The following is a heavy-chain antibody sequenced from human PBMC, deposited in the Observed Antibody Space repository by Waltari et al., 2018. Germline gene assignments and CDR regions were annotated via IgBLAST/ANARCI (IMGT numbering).Heavy chain of an antibody. CDR1: GFAFNNYC. J-gene: IGHJ6*02. CDR3: TTSSYCGTTTCYQYYGMDV. Sequence: EVQLVESGGGLVQPGGSLRLSCAASGFAFNNYCMNWVRQSPGKGLEWVSYITSSSDTIYYADSVKGRFTISRDNAKNSLYLQMNSLRSEDTAAYYCTTSSYCGTTTCYQYYGMDVWGQGTTVTVSS. CDR2: ITSSSDTI. V-gene: IGHV3-48*01. D-gene: IGHD2-2*01.